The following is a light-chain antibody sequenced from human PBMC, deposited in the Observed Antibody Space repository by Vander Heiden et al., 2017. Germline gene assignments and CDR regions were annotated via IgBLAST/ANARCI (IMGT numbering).Light chain of an antibody. CDR2: EVS. V-gene: IGLV2-14*01. CDR1: SSDVGGYNY. J-gene: IGLJ1*01. CDR3: SSYTGSSTLYV. Sequence: QSALTQPASVSGSPGQSITISCTGTSSDVGGYNYVSWYQQHPGKAPKLMMYEVSNRPSGVSNRFSGSKSGNTASLTISGLQAEDEADYYCSSYTGSSTLYVFGTGTKVTVL.